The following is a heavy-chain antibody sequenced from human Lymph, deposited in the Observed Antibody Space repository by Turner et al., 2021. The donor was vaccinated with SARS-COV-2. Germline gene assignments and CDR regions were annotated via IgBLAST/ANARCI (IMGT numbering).Heavy chain of an antibody. Sequence: EVQLVESGGGLVQPGGSPRLSCAASGFTFSSYEMNWVRQAPGKGLEWVSYISSSGSTIYYADSVKSRFTISRDNAKNSLDLQMNSQRAEDTAVYYCAREPLVVVTAGFDYWGQGTLVTVSS. CDR3: AREPLVVVTAGFDY. D-gene: IGHD2-21*02. CDR2: ISSSGSTI. J-gene: IGHJ4*02. V-gene: IGHV3-48*03. CDR1: GFTFSSYE.